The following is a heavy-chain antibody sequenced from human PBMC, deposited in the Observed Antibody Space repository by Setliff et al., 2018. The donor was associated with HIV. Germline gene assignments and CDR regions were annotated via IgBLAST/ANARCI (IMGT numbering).Heavy chain of an antibody. D-gene: IGHD4-4*01. V-gene: IGHV1-2*02. CDR3: ARAPYSSVMHYFDY. CDR2: IIPNSDGT. J-gene: IGHJ4*02. CDR1: GYTFTNYY. Sequence: ASVKVSCKASGYTFTNYYIHWVRQAPGQGLEWMGWIIPNSDGTNLAQRSQGRITMTTDTSLTTAYMELSRLRSDDTAVYYCARAPYSSVMHYFDYWGQGTLVTVSS.